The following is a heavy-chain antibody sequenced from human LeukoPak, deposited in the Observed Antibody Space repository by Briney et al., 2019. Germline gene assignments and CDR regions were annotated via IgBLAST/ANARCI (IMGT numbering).Heavy chain of an antibody. CDR1: GFTFSSYT. D-gene: IGHD6-13*01. CDR2: ISGSGGST. CDR3: AVSWDSSSWYYAPGPFDY. V-gene: IGHV3-23*01. Sequence: GGSLRLSCAASGFTFSSYTMSWVRQAPGKGLEWVSAISGSGGSTYYADSVKGRFTISRDNSKNTLYLQMNSLRAEDTAVYYCAVSWDSSSWYYAPGPFDYWGQGTLVTVSS. J-gene: IGHJ4*02.